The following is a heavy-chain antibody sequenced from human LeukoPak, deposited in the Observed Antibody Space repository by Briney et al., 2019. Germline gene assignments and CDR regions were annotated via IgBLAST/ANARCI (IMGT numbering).Heavy chain of an antibody. J-gene: IGHJ4*02. CDR3: AKDRSCTNDICHGDFDY. CDR2: ISSNGGST. V-gene: IGHV3-64*01. CDR1: GFTFSSYA. Sequence: PGGSLRLSCAASGFTFSSYAMHWVRQAPGKGLEYVSAISSNGGSTYYANSVKGRFTISRDNSKNTLYLQMNSLRAEDTALYYCAKDRSCTNDICHGDFDYWGQGTLVTVSS. D-gene: IGHD2-8*01.